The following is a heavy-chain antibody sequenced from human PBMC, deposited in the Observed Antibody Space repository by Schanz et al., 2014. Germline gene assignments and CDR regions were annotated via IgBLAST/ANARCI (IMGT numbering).Heavy chain of an antibody. V-gene: IGHV4-59*01. J-gene: IGHJ6*03. CDR1: GGSFISYY. Sequence: QVQLEESGPGMVKPSATLSLNCTVSGGSFISYYWSWIRQPPGKGLEWISYVSSTGSAESNPSLKSRVSLSVDTSKNQFSLKVRSVTAADTAVYFCARGNNDYFYYYMDVWGKGAAVTVSS. CDR3: ARGNNDYFYYYMDV. CDR2: VSSTGSA. D-gene: IGHD1-1*01.